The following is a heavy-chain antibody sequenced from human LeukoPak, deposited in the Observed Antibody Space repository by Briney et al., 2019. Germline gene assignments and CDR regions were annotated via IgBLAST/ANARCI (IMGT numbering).Heavy chain of an antibody. CDR3: ARDNMIVVGKGFGI. CDR1: GFTFSSYA. V-gene: IGHV3-23*01. D-gene: IGHD3-22*01. CDR2: ISGSGGST. Sequence: GGSLRLSCAASGFTFSSYAMSWVRPAPGKGLEWVSAISGSGGSTYYADSVKGRFTISRDNSKNTLYLQMNSLRSEDTAVYYCARDNMIVVGKGFGIWGQGTMVTVSS. J-gene: IGHJ3*02.